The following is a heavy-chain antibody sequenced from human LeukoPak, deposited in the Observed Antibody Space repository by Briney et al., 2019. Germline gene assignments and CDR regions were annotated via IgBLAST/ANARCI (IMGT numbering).Heavy chain of an antibody. J-gene: IGHJ6*02. CDR3: ARARPWDSSRSYYFGMDV. D-gene: IGHD3-22*01. Sequence: GGSLRLSCAASGFTFSSYAMSWVRQVPGKGLEWVSVISGSGDNTYYADSVRGRFSISRDSSKNTVYLQMNSLRDEDTAVYYCARARPWDSSRSYYFGMDVWGHGTTVTVSS. V-gene: IGHV3-23*01. CDR1: GFTFSSYA. CDR2: ISGSGDNT.